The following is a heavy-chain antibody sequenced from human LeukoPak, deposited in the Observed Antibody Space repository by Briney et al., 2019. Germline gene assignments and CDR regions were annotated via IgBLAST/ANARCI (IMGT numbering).Heavy chain of an antibody. CDR1: GGSINSADYY. V-gene: IGHV4-31*03. D-gene: IGHD3-10*01. Sequence: SETLSLTCTVSGGSINSADYYWSWIRQHPGKGLEWIGYIYYSGSTYYNPSLKSRVTISVDTSKNQFSLKLSFVTAADTAVYYCARVPRGSTNYFDYWGQGTLVTASS. CDR3: ARVPRGSTNYFDY. J-gene: IGHJ4*02. CDR2: IYYSGST.